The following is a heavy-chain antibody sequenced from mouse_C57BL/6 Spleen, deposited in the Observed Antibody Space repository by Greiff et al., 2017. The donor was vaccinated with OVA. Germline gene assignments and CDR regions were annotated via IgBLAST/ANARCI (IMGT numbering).Heavy chain of an antibody. D-gene: IGHD2-4*01. Sequence: QVQLQQPGAELVKPGASVKMSCKASGYTFTSYWITWVKQRPGQGLEWIGDIYPGSGSTNYNEKFKSKATLTVDTPSSTAYMQLSSLTSEDSAVYYCARGNDYAWFAYWGQGTLVTVSA. V-gene: IGHV1-55*01. CDR3: ARGNDYAWFAY. CDR1: GYTFTSYW. J-gene: IGHJ3*01. CDR2: IYPGSGST.